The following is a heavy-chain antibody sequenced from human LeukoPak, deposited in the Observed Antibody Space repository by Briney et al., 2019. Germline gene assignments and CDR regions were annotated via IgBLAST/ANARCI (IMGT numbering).Heavy chain of an antibody. CDR1: GFTFSSYW. CDR3: ARVAKSVLRFLEWSTGHTFDP. CDR2: INSDGSST. V-gene: IGHV3-74*01. D-gene: IGHD3-3*01. J-gene: IGHJ5*02. Sequence: GGSLRLSCAASGFTFSSYWMHWVRQAPGKGLVWVSRINSDGSSTSYAVYVRGRFTISRDNAKNTLYLQMNSLKAEDTAVYYCARVAKSVLRFLEWSTGHTFDPWGQGTLVTVSS.